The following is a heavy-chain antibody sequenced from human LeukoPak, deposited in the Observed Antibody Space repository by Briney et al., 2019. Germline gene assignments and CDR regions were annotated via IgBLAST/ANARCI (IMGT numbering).Heavy chain of an antibody. CDR1: GGSISSYY. J-gene: IGHJ4*02. CDR2: IYYSGST. V-gene: IGHV4-59*01. D-gene: IGHD2-21*01. Sequence: PSETLSLXCTVSGGSISSYYWSWIRQPPGKGLEWIGYIYYSGSTNYNPSLKSRVTISVDTSKNQFSLKLSSVTAADTAVYYCARGRAFTFHLDYWGQGTLVTVSS. CDR3: ARGRAFTFHLDY.